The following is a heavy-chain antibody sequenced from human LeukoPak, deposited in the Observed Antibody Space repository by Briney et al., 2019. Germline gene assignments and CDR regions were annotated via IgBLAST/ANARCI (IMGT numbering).Heavy chain of an antibody. D-gene: IGHD3-22*01. J-gene: IGHJ4*02. CDR3: ARDLGYDSSGYYPEAPDY. V-gene: IGHV3-33*01. CDR2: IWYDGSNK. CDR1: GFTFSSYG. Sequence: GGSLRLSCAASGFTFSSYGMHWVRQAPGKGLEWVAVIWYDGSNKYYADSVKGRFTISRDNSKNTLYLQMNSRRAEDTAVYYCARDLGYDSSGYYPEAPDYWGQGTLVTVSS.